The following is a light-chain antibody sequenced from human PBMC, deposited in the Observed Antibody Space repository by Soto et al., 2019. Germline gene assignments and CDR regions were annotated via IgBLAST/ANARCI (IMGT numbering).Light chain of an antibody. CDR2: EVS. J-gene: IGLJ2*01. CDR3: SSYTSSSTVGV. CDR1: SSDVGGYDS. V-gene: IGLV2-14*01. Sequence: QSVLTQPASVSGSPGQSITISCTGTSSDVGGYDSVSWYQQHPGKAPNLMIYEVSNRPSGLSSRFSGSKSGNTASLPISGLQAEDEAAYYCSSYTSSSTVGVFGGGTKLTVL.